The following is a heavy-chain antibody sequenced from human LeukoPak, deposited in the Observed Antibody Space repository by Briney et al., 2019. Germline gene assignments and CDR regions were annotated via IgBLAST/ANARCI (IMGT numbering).Heavy chain of an antibody. D-gene: IGHD3-16*01. V-gene: IGHV4-31*03. Sequence: SETLSLTCTVSGGSISSGGYYWSWIRQHPGKGLEWIGYIYYSGSTYYNPSLKSRVTISVDTSKNQFSLKLSFVTAADTAVYYCARGLYDYVWGSLDYYYYYGMDVWGQGTTVTVSS. J-gene: IGHJ6*02. CDR3: ARGLYDYVWGSLDYYYYYGMDV. CDR1: GGSISSGGYY. CDR2: IYYSGST.